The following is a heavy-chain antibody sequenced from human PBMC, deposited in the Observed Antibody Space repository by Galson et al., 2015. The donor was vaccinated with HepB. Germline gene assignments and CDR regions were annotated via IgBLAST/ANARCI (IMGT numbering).Heavy chain of an antibody. CDR2: INPSGGST. J-gene: IGHJ4*02. V-gene: IGHV1-46*01. CDR3: ARGPIKNSSGYPFDY. D-gene: IGHD3-22*01. Sequence: KASRYTFTSYYMHWVRQAPGQGLEWMGIINPSGGSTSYAQKFQGRVTMTRDTSTSTVYMELSSLRSEDTAVYYCARGPIKNSSGYPFDYWGQGTLVTVSS. CDR1: RYTFTSYY.